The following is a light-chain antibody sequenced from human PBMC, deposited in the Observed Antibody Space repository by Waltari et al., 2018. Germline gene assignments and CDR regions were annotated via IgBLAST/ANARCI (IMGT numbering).Light chain of an antibody. CDR3: ASWDDSLNGHWV. J-gene: IGLJ3*02. CDR1: SSNLGHTV. V-gene: IGLV1-44*01. CDR2: RND. Sequence: QSVLTQPPSASGTPGQRVTISCSGTSSNLGHTVVNWYQQVPGTAPKLLIYRNDLRPSGVPDRFSASKSGTSASLAISGLQSEDEAEYYCASWDDSLNGHWVFGGGTKVTVL.